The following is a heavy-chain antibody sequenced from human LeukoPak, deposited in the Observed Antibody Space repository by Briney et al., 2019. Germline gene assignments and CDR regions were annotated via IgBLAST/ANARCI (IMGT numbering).Heavy chain of an antibody. CDR2: ISYDGSNK. V-gene: IGHV3-30-3*01. D-gene: IGHD1-1*01. Sequence: GRSLRLSCAASGFTFSSYAMHWVRQAPGKGLEWVAVISYDGSNKYYADSVKGRFTISRHNSKNTLYLQMNSLRAEDTAVYYCARGATGICFDYWGQGTLVTVSS. CDR1: GFTFSSYA. CDR3: ARGATGICFDY. J-gene: IGHJ4*02.